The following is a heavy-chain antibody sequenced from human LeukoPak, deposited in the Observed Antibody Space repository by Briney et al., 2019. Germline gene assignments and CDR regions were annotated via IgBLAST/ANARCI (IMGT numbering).Heavy chain of an antibody. D-gene: IGHD6-13*01. Sequence: PGRSLRLSCAASGFTFTSYGMHWVRQAPGKGLEWVAVIGYDGSNRFYAASVKGRFTISRDDSKNTVYLQMDSLRAGDTAVYYCARDQGTAADLFDYWGQGTLVTVSS. CDR2: IGYDGSNR. V-gene: IGHV3-33*01. J-gene: IGHJ4*02. CDR3: ARDQGTAADLFDY. CDR1: GFTFTSYG.